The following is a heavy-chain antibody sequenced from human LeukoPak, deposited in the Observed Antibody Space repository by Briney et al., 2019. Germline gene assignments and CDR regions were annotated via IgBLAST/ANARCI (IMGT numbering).Heavy chain of an antibody. V-gene: IGHV4-34*01. CDR3: ARGYSSSWYSFDY. CDR2: INHSGST. J-gene: IGHJ4*02. Sequence: SETLSLTCAVYGGSFSGYYWSWIRQPPGKGLEWIGEINHSGSTNYNPSLKSRVTISVDKSTKQFSLKLSSVTAAHTAVYYCARGYSSSWYSFDYWGQGTLVTVSS. CDR1: GGSFSGYY. D-gene: IGHD6-13*01.